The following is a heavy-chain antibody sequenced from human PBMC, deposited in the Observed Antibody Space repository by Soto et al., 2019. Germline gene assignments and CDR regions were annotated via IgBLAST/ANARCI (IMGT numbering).Heavy chain of an antibody. V-gene: IGHV4-30-4*01. D-gene: IGHD4-17*01. CDR1: GGSISSGDYY. CDR2: IYYSGST. J-gene: IGHJ4*02. Sequence: SETLSLTCTVSGGSISSGDYYWSWIRQPPGKGLEWIGYIYYSGSTYYNPSLKSRVTISVDTSKNQFSLKLSSVTAADTAVYYCARAGSTVVTPGFDYWGQGTLVTVSS. CDR3: ARAGSTVVTPGFDY.